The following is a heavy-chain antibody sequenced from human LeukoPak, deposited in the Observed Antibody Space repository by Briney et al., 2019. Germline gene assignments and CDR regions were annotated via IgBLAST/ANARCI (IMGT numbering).Heavy chain of an antibody. Sequence: GGSLRLSCAASGFTFSSYGMHWVRQAPGKGLEWVAVILSDGSKEFYTDSVKGRFTISRDNAQNSLYLQMNSLRAEDSSVYYCARPTTVTTISADAFDIWGQGTMVTVSS. CDR1: GFTFSSYG. J-gene: IGHJ3*02. CDR2: ILSDGSKE. D-gene: IGHD4-17*01. V-gene: IGHV3-33*01. CDR3: ARPTTVTTISADAFDI.